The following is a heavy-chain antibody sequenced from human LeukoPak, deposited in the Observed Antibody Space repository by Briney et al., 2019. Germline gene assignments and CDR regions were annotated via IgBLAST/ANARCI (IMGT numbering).Heavy chain of an antibody. CDR1: GGTFSSYT. CDR2: IIPILGIA. CDR3: ATCGSSTSYGLYYYYYMDV. V-gene: IGHV1-69*02. Sequence: ASVKVSCKASGGTFSSYTISWVRQAPGQGLEWMGRIIPILGIANYAQKFQGRVTITADESTSTAYMELSSLRSEDTAVYYCATCGSSTSYGLYYYYYMDVWGKGTTVTVSS. J-gene: IGHJ6*03. D-gene: IGHD2-2*01.